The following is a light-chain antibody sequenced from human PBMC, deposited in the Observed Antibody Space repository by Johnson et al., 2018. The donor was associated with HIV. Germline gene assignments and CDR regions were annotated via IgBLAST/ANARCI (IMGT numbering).Light chain of an antibody. CDR2: ESN. V-gene: IGLV1-51*02. CDR1: SSNIGNNY. Sequence: QSVLTQPPSVSAAPGQKVTISCSGSSSNIGNNYVSWYQQLPGTAPKLLIYESNKRPSGIPDRFSGSKSGTSATLGITGLQTGDEADYYCGNWDDSLGALYVFGTGTKVTVL. CDR3: GNWDDSLGALYV. J-gene: IGLJ1*01.